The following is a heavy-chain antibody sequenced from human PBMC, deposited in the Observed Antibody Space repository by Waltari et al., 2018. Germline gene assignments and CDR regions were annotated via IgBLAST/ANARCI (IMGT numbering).Heavy chain of an antibody. V-gene: IGHV3-23*01. CDR1: GFAFSNYA. CDR2: SSFVGGNT. Sequence: EVQLLESGGILVQPGGSLRLSCAASGFAFSNYAMTWVRQAPGNGLELGSSSSFVGGNTYYADSLKGRFTISRDNSKNTLYLQMNSLTVADTAVYYCAKEITAADAPYFFDYRGRGTLVTVSS. D-gene: IGHD6-13*01. J-gene: IGHJ4*02. CDR3: AKEITAADAPYFFDY.